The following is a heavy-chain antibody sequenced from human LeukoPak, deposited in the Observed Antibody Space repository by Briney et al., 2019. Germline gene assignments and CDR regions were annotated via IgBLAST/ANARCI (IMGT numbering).Heavy chain of an antibody. D-gene: IGHD5-24*01. V-gene: IGHV4-39*01. CDR2: IYYSGST. CDR1: GGSISSSSYY. CDR3: ARRRDGYNSFDY. Sequence: PSETLSLTCTVSGGSISSSSYYWGWIRQPPGKGLEWVGSIYYSGSTYYNPSLKSRVTISVDTSKNQFSLKLSSVTAADTAVYYWARRRDGYNSFDYWGQGTLVTVSS. J-gene: IGHJ4*02.